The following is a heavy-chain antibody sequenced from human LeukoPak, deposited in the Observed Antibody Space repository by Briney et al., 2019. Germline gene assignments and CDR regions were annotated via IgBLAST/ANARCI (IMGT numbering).Heavy chain of an antibody. CDR1: GFTFSSSA. Sequence: PGGSLTLSCAASGFTFSSSAMSWVRQAPGKGLEWVSGISGSGVTTYYADSVKGRFTTSRDISKNTLYLQMNSLRAEDTAVYYCAKAMHYYDSSGYYYAFDIWGQGTMVTVSS. D-gene: IGHD3-22*01. V-gene: IGHV3-23*01. CDR3: AKAMHYYDSSGYYYAFDI. CDR2: ISGSGVTT. J-gene: IGHJ3*02.